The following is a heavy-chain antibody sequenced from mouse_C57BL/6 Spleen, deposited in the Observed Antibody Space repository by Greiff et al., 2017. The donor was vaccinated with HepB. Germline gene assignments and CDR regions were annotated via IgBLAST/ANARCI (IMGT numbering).Heavy chain of an antibody. J-gene: IGHJ4*01. CDR2: IHPNSGST. CDR1: GYTFTSYW. D-gene: IGHD3-2*02. V-gene: IGHV1-64*01. CDR3: AREQAYYAMDY. Sequence: QVHVKQPGAELVKPGASVKLSCKASGYTFTSYWMHWVKQRPGQGLEWIGMIHPNSGSTNYNEKFKSKATLTVDKSSSTAYMQLSSLTSEDSAVYYCAREQAYYAMDYWGQGTSVTVSS.